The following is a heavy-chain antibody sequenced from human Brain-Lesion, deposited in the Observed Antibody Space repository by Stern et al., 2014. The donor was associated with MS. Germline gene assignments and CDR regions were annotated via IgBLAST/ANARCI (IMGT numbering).Heavy chain of an antibody. D-gene: IGHD2-8*02. J-gene: IGHJ4*02. CDR1: GDSISSYTHY. CDR3: AKHACTGAACPFDL. Sequence: QLQLQESGPGLVKPSETLSLTCAVSGDSISSYTHYWAWIRQPPGKGLEWIGSVYYSGGTYYNPSLKSPVNISVATSKNHFPLGLNSVTAADTAVYYCAKHACTGAACPFDLWGQGTLVTVSS. CDR2: VYYSGGT. V-gene: IGHV4-39*01.